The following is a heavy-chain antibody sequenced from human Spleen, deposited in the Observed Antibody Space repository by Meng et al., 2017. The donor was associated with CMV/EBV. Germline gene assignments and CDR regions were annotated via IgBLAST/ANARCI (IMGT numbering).Heavy chain of an antibody. D-gene: IGHD3-16*01. V-gene: IGHV3-20*04. CDR1: GFTFDYYG. J-gene: IGHJ5*02. CDR2: INWNGEST. CDR3: AKEPSSWGVGWFDP. Sequence: GESLKISCGAFGFTFDYYGMSWVRQAPGKGLEWVAGINWNGESTGYADSVKGRFTISRDNAKNIVTLQMNSLGVEDSAIYYCAKEPSSWGVGWFDPWGQGTLVTVSS.